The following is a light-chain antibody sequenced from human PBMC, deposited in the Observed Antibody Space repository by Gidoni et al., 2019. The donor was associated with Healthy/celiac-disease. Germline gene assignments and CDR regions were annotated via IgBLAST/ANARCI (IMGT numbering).Light chain of an antibody. Sequence: EIVLTQSPGTLSLSPGERATLSCSASQSVSSSYLAWYQQTPCHAPMLLIYGASSRATGIPDRCSGSWSGTYFTLTISRLEPEYCAVYYCQQCGSSPWTFGQGTKVEIK. CDR1: QSVSSSY. J-gene: IGKJ1*01. CDR2: GAS. V-gene: IGKV3-20*01. CDR3: QQCGSSPWT.